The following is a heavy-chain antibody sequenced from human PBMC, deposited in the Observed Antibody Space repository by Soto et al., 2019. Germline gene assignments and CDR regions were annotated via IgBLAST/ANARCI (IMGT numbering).Heavy chain of an antibody. Sequence: QVQLQESGPGLVKPSETLSLTCTVSGGSISSYYGNWIRQPPGKGLEWIGYIYYSRTTNYNPSLKSRVTISVDTSNNQFSLRLSSVTAADTAVYYCAREVGASPDYFDYWGQGTLVTVSS. J-gene: IGHJ4*02. CDR3: AREVGASPDYFDY. D-gene: IGHD1-26*01. CDR2: IYYSRTT. CDR1: GGSISSYY. V-gene: IGHV4-59*01.